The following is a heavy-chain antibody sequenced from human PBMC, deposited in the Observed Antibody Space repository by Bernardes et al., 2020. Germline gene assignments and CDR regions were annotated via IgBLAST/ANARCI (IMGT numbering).Heavy chain of an antibody. J-gene: IGHJ5*02. D-gene: IGHD3-22*01. V-gene: IGHV4-4*07. Sequence: SETLSLTFTVSGGSISSYYWSWIRQPAGKGLEWIGRIYTSGSTNYNPSLKSRVTMSVDTSKNQFSLKLSSVTAADTAVYYCARGALYYYDSSGYYEDWFDPWGQGTLVTVSS. CDR2: IYTSGST. CDR1: GGSISSYY. CDR3: ARGALYYYDSSGYYEDWFDP.